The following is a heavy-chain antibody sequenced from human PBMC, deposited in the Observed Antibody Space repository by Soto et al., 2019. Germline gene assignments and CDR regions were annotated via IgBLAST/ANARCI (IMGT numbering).Heavy chain of an antibody. J-gene: IGHJ4*02. V-gene: IGHV1-18*01. Sequence: ASVKVSCKASGYTFTSYGISWVRQVPGQGLEWMGWISAYNGNTNYAQKLQGRVTMTTDTSTSTAYMELRSLRSDDTAVYYCARCYYDSSGYYPYYFDYWGQGTLVTVSS. CDR3: ARCYYDSSGYYPYYFDY. CDR2: ISAYNGNT. CDR1: GYTFTSYG. D-gene: IGHD3-22*01.